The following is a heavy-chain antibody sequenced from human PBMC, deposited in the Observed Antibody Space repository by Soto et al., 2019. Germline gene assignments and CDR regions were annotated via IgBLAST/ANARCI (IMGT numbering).Heavy chain of an antibody. CDR1: GGSISSYY. J-gene: IGHJ5*02. D-gene: IGHD6-13*01. Sequence: SETLSLTCTVCGGSISSYYWSWIRQPPEKGLEWIGYIYYSGSTNYNPSLKSRVTISVDTSKNQFSLKLSSVTAADTAVYYCARDQRYSSSWYCFDPWGKGTLVTSPQ. V-gene: IGHV4-59*01. CDR3: ARDQRYSSSWYCFDP. CDR2: IYYSGST.